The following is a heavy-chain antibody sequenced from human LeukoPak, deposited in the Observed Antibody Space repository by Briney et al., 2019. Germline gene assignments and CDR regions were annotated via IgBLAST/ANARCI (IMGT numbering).Heavy chain of an antibody. CDR1: GFTFSSYA. D-gene: IGHD3-3*01. Sequence: GGSLRLSCAASGFTFSSYAMSWVRQAPGKGLEWVSAISGSGGSTYYADSVKGRFTISRDNAKNSLYLQMNSLRAEDTAVYYCARDPSPFYDFWSGYYTSAFDIWGQGTMVTVSS. J-gene: IGHJ3*02. CDR2: ISGSGGST. V-gene: IGHV3-23*01. CDR3: ARDPSPFYDFWSGYYTSAFDI.